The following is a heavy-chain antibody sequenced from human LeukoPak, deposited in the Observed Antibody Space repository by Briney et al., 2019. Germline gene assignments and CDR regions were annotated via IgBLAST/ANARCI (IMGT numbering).Heavy chain of an antibody. J-gene: IGHJ4*02. CDR1: GFTFSSYE. CDR3: AKSTVTNYFDY. D-gene: IGHD4-17*01. Sequence: PGGSLRLSCAASGFTFSSYEMTWVRQAPGKGLEWISYISRSGSTINYADSVKGRFTISRDDAKHSLYLQMNSLRAEDTAVYYCAKSTVTNYFDYWGQGSLVTVSS. CDR2: ISRSGSTI. V-gene: IGHV3-48*03.